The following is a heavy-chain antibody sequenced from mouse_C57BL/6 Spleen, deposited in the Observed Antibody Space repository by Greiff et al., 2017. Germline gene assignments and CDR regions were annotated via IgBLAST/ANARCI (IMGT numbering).Heavy chain of an antibody. Sequence: QVHVKQSGAELARPGASVKMSCKASGYTFTSYTMHWVKQRPGQGLEWIGYINPSSGYTKYNQKCKDKATLTADKSSSTAYMQLSSLTSEDSAVYYCARPPYDYDDYFDYWGQGTTLTVSS. CDR1: GYTFTSYT. CDR2: INPSSGYT. V-gene: IGHV1-4*01. D-gene: IGHD2-4*01. J-gene: IGHJ2*01. CDR3: ARPPYDYDDYFDY.